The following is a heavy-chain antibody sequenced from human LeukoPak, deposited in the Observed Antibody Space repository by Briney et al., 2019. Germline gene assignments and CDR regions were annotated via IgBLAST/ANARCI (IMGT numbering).Heavy chain of an antibody. CDR1: GYSISSGYY. D-gene: IGHD1-26*01. CDR2: INHGGST. V-gene: IGHV4-38-2*02. J-gene: IGHJ4*02. Sequence: PSETLSLTCTVSGYSISSGYYWGWIRQPPGKGLEWIGEINHGGSTNYNPSLKSRVTISVDTSKNQFSLKLSSVTAADTAVYYCARGRRELSDVDFDYWGQGTLVTVSS. CDR3: ARGRRELSDVDFDY.